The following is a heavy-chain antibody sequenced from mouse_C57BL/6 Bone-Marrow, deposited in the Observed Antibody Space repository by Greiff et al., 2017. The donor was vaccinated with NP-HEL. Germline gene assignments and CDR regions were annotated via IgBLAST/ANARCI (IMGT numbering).Heavy chain of an antibody. Sequence: VQLQQSGPVLVKPGASVKLSCKASGYTFTDYYMNWVKQSPGKSLEWIGVINPYNGGTSYNQKFKGKATLTVDKSSSTAYMELNSLTSEDSAVYYCARRRTVVDAMDYWGQGTSVTVSS. CDR2: INPYNGGT. V-gene: IGHV1-19*01. CDR1: GYTFTDYY. J-gene: IGHJ4*01. CDR3: ARRRTVVDAMDY. D-gene: IGHD1-1*01.